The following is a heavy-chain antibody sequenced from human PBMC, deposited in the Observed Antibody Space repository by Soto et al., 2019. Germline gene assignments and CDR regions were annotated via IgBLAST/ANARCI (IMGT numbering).Heavy chain of an antibody. CDR1: GGSISSGGYY. Sequence: SETLSLTCTVSGGSISSGGYYWSRIRQHPGKGLEWIGYIYYSGSTYYNPSPKSRVTISVDTSKNQFSLKLSSVTAADTAVYYCARALPNYDYVWGSYRNNWFDPWGQGTLVTVSS. J-gene: IGHJ5*02. D-gene: IGHD3-16*02. V-gene: IGHV4-31*03. CDR2: IYYSGST. CDR3: ARALPNYDYVWGSYRNNWFDP.